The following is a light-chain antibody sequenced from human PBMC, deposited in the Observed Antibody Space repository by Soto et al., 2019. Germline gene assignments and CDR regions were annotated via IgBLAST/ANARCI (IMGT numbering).Light chain of an antibody. V-gene: IGLV1-44*01. CDR1: SSHIGSNT. CDR3: AAWDDSLNGRYV. Sequence: QSVLTQPPSASGTPGQRVIISCSGSSSHIGSNTVNWYQQLPGTAPKLLIYSNNQRPSGVPDRFSASKSGTSASLASSGLQSEDEADYYCAAWDDSLNGRYVFGTGTKLTVL. CDR2: SNN. J-gene: IGLJ1*01.